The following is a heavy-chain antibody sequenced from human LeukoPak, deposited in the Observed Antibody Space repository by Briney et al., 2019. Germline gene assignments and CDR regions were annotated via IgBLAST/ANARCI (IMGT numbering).Heavy chain of an antibody. J-gene: IGHJ4*02. Sequence: SVKVSCKASGGTFSSYAISWVRQAPGQGLEWMGGIIPIFDTANYAQKFQGRVTITADESTSTAYMELSSLRSEDTAVYYCARDSGRYCSSTSCYAGDYWGQGTLVTVSS. CDR3: ARDSGRYCSSTSCYAGDY. D-gene: IGHD2-2*01. V-gene: IGHV1-69*13. CDR1: GGTFSSYA. CDR2: IIPIFDTA.